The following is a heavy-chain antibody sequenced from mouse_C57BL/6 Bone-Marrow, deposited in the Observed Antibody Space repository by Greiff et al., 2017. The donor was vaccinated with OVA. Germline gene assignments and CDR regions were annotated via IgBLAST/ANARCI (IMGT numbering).Heavy chain of an antibody. J-gene: IGHJ4*01. CDR3: ARKGQLRPHYYAMDY. CDR2: IYPRDGST. CDR1: GYTFTSYD. V-gene: IGHV1-85*01. D-gene: IGHD3-2*02. Sequence: VKLQESGPELVKPGASVKLSCKASGYTFTSYDINWVKQRPGQGLEWIGWIYPRDGSTKYNEKFKGKATLTVDTSSSTAYMELHSMTSEDSAVYFCARKGQLRPHYYAMDYWGQGTSVTVSS.